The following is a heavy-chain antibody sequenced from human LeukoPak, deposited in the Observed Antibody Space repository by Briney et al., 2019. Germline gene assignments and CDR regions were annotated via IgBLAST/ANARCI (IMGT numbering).Heavy chain of an antibody. CDR2: IYYSGST. J-gene: IGHJ3*02. CDR1: GGSISSSSYY. V-gene: IGHV4-39*07. D-gene: IGHD3-10*01. CDR3: ARWVRRGVDAFDI. Sequence: SETLSLTCTVSGGSISSSSYYWGWIRQPPGKGLEWIGSIYYSGSTYYNPSLKSRVTISVDTSKNQFSLKLSSVTAADTAVYYCARWVRRGVDAFDIWGKGKMVTVSS.